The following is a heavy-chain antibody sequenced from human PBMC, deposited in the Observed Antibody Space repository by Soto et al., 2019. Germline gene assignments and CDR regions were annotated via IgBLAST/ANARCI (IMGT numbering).Heavy chain of an antibody. CDR1: GGSISSYY. J-gene: IGHJ5*02. Sequence: PSETLSLTCTVSGGSISSYYWSWIRQPAGKGLEWIGRINNSGSTSYNPSLSSRVSMSVDTSRNQFSLKLSSVTAADTAMYYCARDKYCSGGSCRKNWFDPWGQGTLVTVSS. CDR2: INNSGST. V-gene: IGHV4-4*07. CDR3: ARDKYCSGGSCRKNWFDP. D-gene: IGHD2-15*01.